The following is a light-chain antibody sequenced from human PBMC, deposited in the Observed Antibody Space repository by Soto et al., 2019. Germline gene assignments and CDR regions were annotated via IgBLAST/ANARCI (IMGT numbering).Light chain of an antibody. V-gene: IGKV1-33*01. CDR1: QDIRFY. J-gene: IGKJ5*01. Sequence: DIQMTQSPSSLSASLGDRVTITCQASQDIRFYLNWYQHKTGQAPKLLIYDASQLETGVPSKFSGSGSGTDFTFTINNVQAEDIGTYYCQHYNSLPITFGKGTRLEIK. CDR3: QHYNSLPIT. CDR2: DAS.